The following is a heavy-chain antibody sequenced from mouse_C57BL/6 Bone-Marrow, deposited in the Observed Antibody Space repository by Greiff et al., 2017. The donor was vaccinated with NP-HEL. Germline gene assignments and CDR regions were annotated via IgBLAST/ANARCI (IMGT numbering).Heavy chain of an antibody. Sequence: DVMLVESGGGLVQPGGSLKLSCAASGFTFSDYGMAWVRQAPRKGPEWVAFISNLAYSIYYADTVTGRFTISRENAKNTLYLEMSSLRSEDTAMYYCARRLRRAMDYWGQGTSVTVSS. CDR3: ARRLRRAMDY. CDR1: GFTFSDYG. CDR2: ISNLAYSI. D-gene: IGHD2-2*01. J-gene: IGHJ4*01. V-gene: IGHV5-15*01.